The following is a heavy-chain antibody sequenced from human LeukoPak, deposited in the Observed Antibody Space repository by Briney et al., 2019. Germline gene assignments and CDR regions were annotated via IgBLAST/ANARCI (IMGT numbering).Heavy chain of an antibody. CDR2: TFYRSKWYY. Sequence: SETLSLTCGISGDSVSSNDAAWSWIRQSPSRGLEWLGRTFYRSKWYYDCAPSVRSRITINPDTSKSQFSLQLDSVTPEDTAVYYCAREVAIIRGVRNWFDSWGPGILVAVSS. CDR1: GDSVSSNDAA. V-gene: IGHV6-1*01. CDR3: AREVAIIRGVRNWFDS. J-gene: IGHJ5*01. D-gene: IGHD3-10*01.